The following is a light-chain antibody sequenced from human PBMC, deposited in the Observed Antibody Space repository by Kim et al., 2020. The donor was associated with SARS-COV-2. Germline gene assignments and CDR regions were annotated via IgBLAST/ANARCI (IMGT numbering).Light chain of an antibody. V-gene: IGLV1-51*01. J-gene: IGLJ2*01. Sequence: KVTTSGSGSSSNIGNNYVSWYQQLPGTAPKLLIYDNNKRPSGIPDRFSGSKSGTSATLGITGLQTGDEADYYCGTWDSSLSALVVFGGGTQLTVL. CDR1: SSNIGNNY. CDR3: GTWDSSLSALVV. CDR2: DNN.